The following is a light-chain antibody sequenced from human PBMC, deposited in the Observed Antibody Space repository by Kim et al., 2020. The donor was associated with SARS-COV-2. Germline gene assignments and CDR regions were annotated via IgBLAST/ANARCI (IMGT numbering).Light chain of an antibody. V-gene: IGKV1-5*03. CDR3: QQYNSYSRT. CDR1: QSISSW. Sequence: ASVGDRVTITCRASQSISSWLAWYQQKPGKAPKLLIYKASSLESGVPSRFSGSGSGTEFTLTISSLQPDDFATYYCQQYNSYSRTFRQGTKVDIK. J-gene: IGKJ1*01. CDR2: KAS.